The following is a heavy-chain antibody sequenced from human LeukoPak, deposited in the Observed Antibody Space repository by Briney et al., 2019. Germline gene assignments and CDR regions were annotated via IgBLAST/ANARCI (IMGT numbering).Heavy chain of an antibody. CDR1: GGSVSSGGYS. CDR3: ARVVKGAFDI. Sequence: PSETLSLTCAVSGGSVSSGGYSWSWIRQPPGKRLEWIGYIYHSGSTYYNPSLKSRVTISVDRSKNQFSLKLSSVTAADTAVYYCARVVKGAFDIWGQGTMVTVSS. D-gene: IGHD3-22*01. J-gene: IGHJ3*02. CDR2: IYHSGST. V-gene: IGHV4-30-2*01.